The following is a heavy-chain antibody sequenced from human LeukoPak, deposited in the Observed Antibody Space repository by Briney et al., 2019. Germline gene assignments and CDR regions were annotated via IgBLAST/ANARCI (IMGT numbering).Heavy chain of an antibody. V-gene: IGHV4-59*01. Sequence: SETLSLTCTVSGGSIRSYYWSWIRQPPGKGLEWIGYIYYGGSTNYNPSLKSRVSISVDTSKNQFSLKLSSVTAADTAVYYCARTGSTVTMLYPFDHWGQGTLVTVSS. D-gene: IGHD4-17*01. J-gene: IGHJ4*02. CDR1: GGSIRSYY. CDR2: IYYGGST. CDR3: ARTGSTVTMLYPFDH.